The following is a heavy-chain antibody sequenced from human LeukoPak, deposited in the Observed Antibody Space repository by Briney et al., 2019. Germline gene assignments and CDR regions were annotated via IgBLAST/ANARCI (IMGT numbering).Heavy chain of an antibody. J-gene: IGHJ4*02. CDR1: GFTVSSNY. D-gene: IGHD1-26*01. V-gene: IGHV3-66*01. Sequence: RSGGSLRLSCAASGFTVSSNYMSWVRQAPGKGLEWVSVIYSGGSTYYADSVKGRFTISRDNSKNTLYLQMNSLRAEDTAVYYCARGLVDGGSYGKFGYWGQGTLVTVSS. CDR2: IYSGGST. CDR3: ARGLVDGGSYGKFGY.